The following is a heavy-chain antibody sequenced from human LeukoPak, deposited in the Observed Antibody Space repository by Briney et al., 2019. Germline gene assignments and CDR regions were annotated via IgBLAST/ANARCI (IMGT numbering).Heavy chain of an antibody. D-gene: IGHD3-22*01. CDR2: MNPNSGNT. V-gene: IGHV1-8*01. CDR1: GYTFGSYD. J-gene: IGHJ4*02. CDR3: ATLHYYDSSGYYPPGSY. Sequence: ASVKVSCKASGYTFGSYDINWVRQATGQGLEWMGWMNPNSGNTGYTQKFQGRVTMTEDTSTDTAYMELSSLRSEDTAVYYCATLHYYDSSGYYPPGSYWGQGTLVTVSS.